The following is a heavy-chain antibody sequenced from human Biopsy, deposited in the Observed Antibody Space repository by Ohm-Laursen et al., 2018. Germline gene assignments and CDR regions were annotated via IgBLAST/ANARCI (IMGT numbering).Heavy chain of an antibody. D-gene: IGHD2-15*01. J-gene: IGHJ1*01. Sequence: GASVKVSCKASSYTFTDHNIHWMRQAPGQGLEWMGWINPHSGTTKFAQDFQGRVTMTRDTSITTAYMELRRLRSDDTAVYYCAKGQDLRGGAEYFQHWGQGALVTVSS. V-gene: IGHV1-2*02. CDR3: AKGQDLRGGAEYFQH. CDR2: INPHSGTT. CDR1: SYTFTDHN.